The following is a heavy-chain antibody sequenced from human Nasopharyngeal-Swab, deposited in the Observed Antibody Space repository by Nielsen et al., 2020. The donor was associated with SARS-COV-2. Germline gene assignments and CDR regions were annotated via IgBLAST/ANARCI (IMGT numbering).Heavy chain of an antibody. V-gene: IGHV4-34*01. CDR2: INHSGST. CDR1: GGSFSGYY. Sequence: SQTLSLTGAVYGGSFSGYYWSWIRQPPGKGLEWIGEINHSGSTNYNPSLKSRVTISVDTSKNQFSLKLSSVTAADTAVYYCARGGRGLLGYWGQGTLVTVSS. J-gene: IGHJ4*02. CDR3: ARGGRGLLGY. D-gene: IGHD3-10*01.